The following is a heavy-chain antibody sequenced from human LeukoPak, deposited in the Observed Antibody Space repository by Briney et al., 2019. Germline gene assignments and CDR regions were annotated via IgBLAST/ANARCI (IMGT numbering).Heavy chain of an antibody. CDR3: ARDSYGNSGYYYVSDY. CDR2: ISSSSTTI. CDR1: GFTFSSYS. Sequence: GGSLRLSCAASGFTFSSYSLSWVRQAPRKGLEWVSYISSSSTTIYYADSVEGRFTISRDNAKNSLYLQMNSLRDEDTAVYYCARDSYGNSGYYYVSDYWGQGTLVTVSS. J-gene: IGHJ4*02. D-gene: IGHD3-22*01. V-gene: IGHV3-48*02.